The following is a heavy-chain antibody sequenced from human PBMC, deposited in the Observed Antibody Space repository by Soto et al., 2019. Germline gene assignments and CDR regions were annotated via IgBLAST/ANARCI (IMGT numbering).Heavy chain of an antibody. Sequence: GGSLRLSCAASGCTFSSYAMNWVRQAPGKGLEWVSAMSGTGGSTYYADSVKGRFTISRDNSKNTLYLQMNSLRVEDTAVFYCAKAGFSSGWSPSYFDYWGQGTLVTVSS. D-gene: IGHD6-19*01. CDR1: GCTFSSYA. CDR3: AKAGFSSGWSPSYFDY. J-gene: IGHJ4*02. V-gene: IGHV3-23*01. CDR2: MSGTGGST.